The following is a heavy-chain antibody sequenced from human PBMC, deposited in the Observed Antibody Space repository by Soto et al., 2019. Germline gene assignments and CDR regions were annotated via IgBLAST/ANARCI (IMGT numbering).Heavy chain of an antibody. CDR2: INPSGGST. CDR3: ARGLIYDSSGYYFDY. Sequence: ASVKVSCKASGYTFTSYYMHWVRRAPGQGLEWMGIINPSGGSTRYAQKFQGRVTMTRDTSTSTVYMELSSLRSEDTAVYYCARGLIYDSSGYYFDYWGQGTLVTVSS. V-gene: IGHV1-46*01. CDR1: GYTFTSYY. J-gene: IGHJ4*02. D-gene: IGHD3-22*01.